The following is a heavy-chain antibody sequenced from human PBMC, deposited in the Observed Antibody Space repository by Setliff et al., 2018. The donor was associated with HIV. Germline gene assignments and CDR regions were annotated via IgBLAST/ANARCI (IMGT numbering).Heavy chain of an antibody. J-gene: IGHJ4*02. CDR2: VSVSGGST. CDR3: AKAIYGVVMDCFDS. D-gene: IGHD3-3*01. V-gene: IGHV3-23*01. CDR1: GVGFPNYA. Sequence: GESLKISCVASGVGFPNYAMGWVRQAPGKGLEWVSSVSVSGGSTYYAEAVKGRFTISRENSKNTVFLEMSSLRAEDTAVYFCAKAIYGVVMDCFDSWGRGTLVTVSS.